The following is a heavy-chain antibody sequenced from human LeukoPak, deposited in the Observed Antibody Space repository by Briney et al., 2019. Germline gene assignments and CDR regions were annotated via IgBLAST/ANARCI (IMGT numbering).Heavy chain of an antibody. V-gene: IGHV3-48*03. D-gene: IGHD3-3*01. J-gene: IGHJ4*02. CDR1: GFTFSSYE. CDR2: ISSSGNTI. Sequence: AGTLRLSCAASGFTFSSYEMNWVRQAPGKGLEWVSYISSSGNTIYYADSVKGRFTIFRDNAMNSLDLQMNNLRAEDTAIYYCASREATYYDFWSGHTLDDYWGQGTLVTVSS. CDR3: ASREATYYDFWSGHTLDDY.